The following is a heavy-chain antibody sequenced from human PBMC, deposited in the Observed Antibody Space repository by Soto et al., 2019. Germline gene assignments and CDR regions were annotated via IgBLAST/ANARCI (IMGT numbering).Heavy chain of an antibody. CDR1: GGSIGSGGYY. Sequence: PSETLSLTCTVSGGSIGSGGYYWSWIRQHPGKGLEWIGYIYYSGSTYYNPSLKSRVTISVDTSKNQFSLKLSSVTAADTAVYYCARGHGVVPAAIFWFDPWGQGTLVTVSS. CDR2: IYYSGST. V-gene: IGHV4-31*02. D-gene: IGHD2-2*01. CDR3: ARGHGVVPAAIFWFDP. J-gene: IGHJ5*02.